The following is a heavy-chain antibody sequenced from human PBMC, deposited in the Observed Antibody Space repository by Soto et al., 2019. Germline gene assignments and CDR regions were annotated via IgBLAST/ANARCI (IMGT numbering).Heavy chain of an antibody. V-gene: IGHV1-8*01. CDR3: ARSLSAVLRYFDWLLWWFDP. CDR1: GYTFTSYD. Sequence: ASVKVSCNASGYTFTSYDINWVRQATGQGLEWMGWMNPNSGNTGYAQKFQGRVTMTRNTSISTAYMELSSLRSEDTAVYYCARSLSAVLRYFDWLLWWFDPWGQGTLVTVSS. CDR2: MNPNSGNT. J-gene: IGHJ5*02. D-gene: IGHD3-9*01.